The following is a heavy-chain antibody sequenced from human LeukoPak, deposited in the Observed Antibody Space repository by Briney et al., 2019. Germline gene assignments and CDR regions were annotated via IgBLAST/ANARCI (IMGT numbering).Heavy chain of an antibody. Sequence: SVKVSCKASGGTLSSYAINWVRQAPGQGLEWMGGIIPIFGTSNYAQKFQGRVTITADESTSTAYMELSSLRSEDTAVYYCARDRRQQLENWFDPWGQGTLVTVSS. V-gene: IGHV1-69*13. CDR1: GGTLSSYA. J-gene: IGHJ5*02. CDR3: ARDRRQQLENWFDP. D-gene: IGHD6-13*01. CDR2: IIPIFGTS.